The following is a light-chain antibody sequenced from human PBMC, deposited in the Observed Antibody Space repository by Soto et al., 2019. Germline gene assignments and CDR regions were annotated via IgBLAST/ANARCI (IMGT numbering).Light chain of an antibody. Sequence: QSALTQPASVSGSPGQSITISCTGISSDVGGYNYVSWYQQHPGKAPKLMIYDVTNRPSGVSNRFSGSKSGNTASLTISGLQAEDEADYYCSSYSSSSTVVFGGGTKLTVL. CDR2: DVT. V-gene: IGLV2-14*01. CDR3: SSYSSSSTVV. CDR1: SSDVGGYNY. J-gene: IGLJ2*01.